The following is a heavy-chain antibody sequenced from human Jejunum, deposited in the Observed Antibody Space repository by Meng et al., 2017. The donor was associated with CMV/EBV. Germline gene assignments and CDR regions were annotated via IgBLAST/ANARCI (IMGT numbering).Heavy chain of an antibody. J-gene: IGHJ4*02. Sequence: QSQLVPAGCEVKKPGASLKVSCKASGYTFTNYGITWVRPAPGQGLEWMGWISAYNGNTNYAQTLQGRVTMTTDTSTSTAYMELGSLRSDDTAVYYCARVEVGITSGDYWGQGTLVTVSS. CDR2: ISAYNGNT. CDR1: GYTFTNYG. V-gene: IGHV1-18*01. D-gene: IGHD1-26*01. CDR3: ARVEVGITSGDY.